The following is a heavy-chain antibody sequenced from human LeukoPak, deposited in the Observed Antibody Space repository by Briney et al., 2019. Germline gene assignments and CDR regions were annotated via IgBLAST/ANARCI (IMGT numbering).Heavy chain of an antibody. Sequence: GSLRLSCAASGFTFSTYIMNWVRQTPGKGLEWVSSIGTSTSYIYYADSVKGRFTISRDNSKNTLYLQMNSLRAEDTAVYYCARHYGSGSYYPSYWGQGTLVTVSS. D-gene: IGHD1-26*01. J-gene: IGHJ4*02. CDR3: ARHYGSGSYYPSY. V-gene: IGHV3-21*04. CDR1: GFTFSTYI. CDR2: IGTSTSYI.